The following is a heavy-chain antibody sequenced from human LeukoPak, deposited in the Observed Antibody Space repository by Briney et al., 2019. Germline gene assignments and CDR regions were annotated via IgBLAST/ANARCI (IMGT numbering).Heavy chain of an antibody. D-gene: IGHD3-10*01. CDR2: IRSDGSIK. V-gene: IGHV3-30*02. J-gene: IGHJ4*02. Sequence: GGSLRLSCAASGFTFSSFGIHWVRQAPGRGLEWVAFIRSDGSIKYYADSVKGRITISRDNSKNTLYLQMNSLRAEDTAVYYCAKLVRGVVTKYYFDYWGQGTLVTVSS. CDR3: AKLVRGVVTKYYFDY. CDR1: GFTFSSFG.